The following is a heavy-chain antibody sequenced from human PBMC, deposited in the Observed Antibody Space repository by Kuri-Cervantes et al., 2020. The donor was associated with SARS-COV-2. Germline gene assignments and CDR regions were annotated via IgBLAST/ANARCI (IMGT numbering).Heavy chain of an antibody. CDR2: IYYSGST. V-gene: IGHV4-59*01. Sequence: GSLRLSCTVSGGSISSYYWSWIRQPPGKGLEWIGCIYYSGSTNYNPSLKSRVTISVDTSKNQFSLKLSSVTAADTAVYYCARGTEGYVSSWYFDLWGRGTLVTVSS. CDR1: GGSISSYY. J-gene: IGHJ2*01. D-gene: IGHD5-12*01. CDR3: ARGTEGYVSSWYFDL.